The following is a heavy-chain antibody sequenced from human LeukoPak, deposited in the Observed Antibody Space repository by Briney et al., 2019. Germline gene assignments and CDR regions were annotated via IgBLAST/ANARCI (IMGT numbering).Heavy chain of an antibody. CDR3: ARGGTPGYSSGRIDY. CDR1: GFTVSSNY. D-gene: IGHD6-19*01. Sequence: GGSLRLSCVASGFTVSSNYMSWIRQAPGKGLEWVSVIYSAGNTYYADSVNGRFTISRHNSENTLYHHMNSLRVEDTAVYFCARGGTPGYSSGRIDYWGQGTLVTVSS. J-gene: IGHJ4*02. V-gene: IGHV3-53*04. CDR2: IYSAGNT.